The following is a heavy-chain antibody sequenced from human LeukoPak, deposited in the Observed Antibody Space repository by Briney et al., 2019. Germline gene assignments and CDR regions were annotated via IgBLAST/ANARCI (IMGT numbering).Heavy chain of an antibody. V-gene: IGHV4-34*01. Sequence: SETLSLTCAVYGVSFSGYYWSWIRQPPGKGLEWIGEINHSGSTNYNPSLKSRVTISVDTSKNQFSLKLSSVTAADTAVYYCARLQRSHIRRPYSSGLGDFDYWGQGTLVTVSS. D-gene: IGHD6-19*01. CDR2: INHSGST. CDR1: GVSFSGYY. J-gene: IGHJ4*02. CDR3: ARLQRSHIRRPYSSGLGDFDY.